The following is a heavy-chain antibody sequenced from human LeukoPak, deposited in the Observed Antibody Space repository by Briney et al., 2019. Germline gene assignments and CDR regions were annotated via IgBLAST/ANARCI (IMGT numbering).Heavy chain of an antibody. CDR3: ATEGGCSGGSCKNYYYYGMDV. CDR1: GYTLTELS. V-gene: IGHV1-24*01. D-gene: IGHD2-15*01. Sequence: AASVKVSCKVSGYTLTELSMHWVRLAPGKGLEWMGGFDPEDGETIYAQKFQGRVTMTEDTSTDTAYMELSSLRSEDTAVYYCATEGGCSGGSCKNYYYYGMDVWGQGTTVTVSS. CDR2: FDPEDGET. J-gene: IGHJ6*02.